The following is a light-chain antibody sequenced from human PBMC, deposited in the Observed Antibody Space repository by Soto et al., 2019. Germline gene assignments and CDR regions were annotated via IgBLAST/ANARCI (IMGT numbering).Light chain of an antibody. CDR2: AAS. Sequence: DIQMTQSPSSLSASVGDRVTITCRASQSISTNLNWYQQKPGKAPKVLIYAASSLQSGVPSRFSGSGSGTYFTLTISSLQPEDFATYYCKQSYSTLWTFGQGTKVESK. J-gene: IGKJ1*01. CDR1: QSISTN. CDR3: KQSYSTLWT. V-gene: IGKV1-39*01.